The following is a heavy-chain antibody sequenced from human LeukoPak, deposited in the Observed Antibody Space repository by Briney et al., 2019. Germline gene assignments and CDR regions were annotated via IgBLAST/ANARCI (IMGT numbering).Heavy chain of an antibody. Sequence: GGSLRLSCATSEFTFSSYWMHWVRQVPGKGLVWVSRINGDGSSTLYADSVKGRFTISRDSAKNTLYLEMNSLRAEDTAVYYCVSFYETYWGRGTLVTVSS. D-gene: IGHD2/OR15-2a*01. CDR1: EFTFSSYW. J-gene: IGHJ4*02. V-gene: IGHV3-74*01. CDR2: INGDGSST. CDR3: VSFYETY.